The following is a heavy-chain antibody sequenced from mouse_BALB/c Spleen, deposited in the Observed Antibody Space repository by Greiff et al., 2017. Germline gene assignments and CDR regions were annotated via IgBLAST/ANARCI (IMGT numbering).Heavy chain of an antibody. CDR2: ISSGGSYT. J-gene: IGHJ1*01. D-gene: IGHD1-2*01. CDR1: GFTFSSYA. Sequence: EVQGVESGGGLVKPGGSLKLSCAASGFTFSSYAMSWVRQTPEKRLEWVATISSGGSYTYYPDSVKGRFTISRDNAKNTLYLQMSSLRSEDTAMYYCARRGITTAYFDVWGAGTTVTVSS. V-gene: IGHV5-9-3*01. CDR3: ARRGITTAYFDV.